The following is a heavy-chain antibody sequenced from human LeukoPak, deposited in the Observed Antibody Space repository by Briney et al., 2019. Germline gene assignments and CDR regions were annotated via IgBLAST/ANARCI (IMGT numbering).Heavy chain of an antibody. CDR1: GFTFSDHY. CDR3: AKDRPRVLRYFDWLLKSEPYYFDY. V-gene: IGHV3-72*01. D-gene: IGHD3-9*01. Sequence: PGGSLRLSCAASGFTFSDHYMDWVRQAPGKGLEWVGRTRNKANSYTTEYAASVKGRFTISRDDSKNSLYLQMNSLKTEDTAVYYCAKDRPRVLRYFDWLLKSEPYYFDYWGQGTLVTVSS. J-gene: IGHJ4*02. CDR2: TRNKANSYTT.